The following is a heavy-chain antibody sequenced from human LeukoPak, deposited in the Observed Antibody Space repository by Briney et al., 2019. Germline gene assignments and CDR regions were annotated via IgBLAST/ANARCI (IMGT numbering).Heavy chain of an antibody. J-gene: IGHJ6*03. V-gene: IGHV1-46*01. CDR1: GYTFISYY. CDR3: ARAHIVVVVAATGYYYYMDV. Sequence: ASVKVSCKASGYTFISYYMHWVRQAPGQGLEWMGIINPSGYSTIYAQKFQGRVTITADKSTSTAYMELSSLRSEDTAVYYCARAHIVVVVAATGYYYYMDVWGKGTTVTVSS. CDR2: INPSGYST. D-gene: IGHD2-15*01.